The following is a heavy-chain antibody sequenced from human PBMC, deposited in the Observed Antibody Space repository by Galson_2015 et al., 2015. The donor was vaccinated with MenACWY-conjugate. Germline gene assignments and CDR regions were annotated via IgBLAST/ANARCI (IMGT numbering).Heavy chain of an antibody. V-gene: IGHV3-21*01. D-gene: IGHD2-2*01. Sequence: SLRLSCAASGFTFSSYSMNWVRQAPGKGLEWVSSISSSSSYIYYADSVKGRFTISRDNAKNSLYLQMNSLRAEDTAVYYCARDLNKGCSSTSCSKGGFDPWGQGTLVTVSS. CDR3: ARDLNKGCSSTSCSKGGFDP. CDR1: GFTFSSYS. J-gene: IGHJ5*02. CDR2: ISSSSSYI.